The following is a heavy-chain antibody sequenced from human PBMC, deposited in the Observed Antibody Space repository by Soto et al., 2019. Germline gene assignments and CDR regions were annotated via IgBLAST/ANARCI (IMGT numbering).Heavy chain of an antibody. CDR1: GGSIRSYY. Sequence: SETLSLTCTASGGSIRSYYCSWIRQPPGKGLGWSGYIYYSGSTNYNPSLKSRVTRSVDTSKNQFPLKLSSGTAADTAVYYCARARTDNWNRERDPKNFDDWGQGTLVTVSS. D-gene: IGHD1-20*01. CDR3: ARARTDNWNRERDPKNFDD. CDR2: IYYSGST. V-gene: IGHV4-59*01. J-gene: IGHJ4*02.